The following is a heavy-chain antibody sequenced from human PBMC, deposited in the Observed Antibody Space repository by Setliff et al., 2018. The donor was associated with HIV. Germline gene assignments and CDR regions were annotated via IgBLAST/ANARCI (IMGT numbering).Heavy chain of an antibody. J-gene: IGHJ4*02. D-gene: IGHD6-19*01. CDR2: IYTSGLT. CDR1: GGSINSGGYY. V-gene: IGHV4-61*02. Sequence: SETLSLTCTVSGGSINSGGYYWVWIRQPALKGLEWIGRIYTSGLTNYNPSLKSRVTTSVDTSKKPFSLRLTSVTAADTAVYYCARGVRDNSGWYVISGSFDYWGQGILVTVSS. CDR3: ARGVRDNSGWYVISGSFDY.